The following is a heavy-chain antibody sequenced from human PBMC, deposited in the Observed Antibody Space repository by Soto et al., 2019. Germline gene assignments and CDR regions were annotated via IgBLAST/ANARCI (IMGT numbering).Heavy chain of an antibody. CDR2: ISSSGNII. V-gene: IGHV3-11*01. D-gene: IGHD3-22*01. Sequence: QVQLVESGGGLVKTGGSLRIVCEASGFTFSDYYMSWVRQAPGKGLEWVSYISSSGNIIYYADSVKGRFTISRDNAKNSVYRQMNSLRAEDTAIYFCAKMSSENYYDPVFSWGQGTLVTVSS. J-gene: IGHJ4*02. CDR1: GFTFSDYY. CDR3: AKMSSENYYDPVFS.